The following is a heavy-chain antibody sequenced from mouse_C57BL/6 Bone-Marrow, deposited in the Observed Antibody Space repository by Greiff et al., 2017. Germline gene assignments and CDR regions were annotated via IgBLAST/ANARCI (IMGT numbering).Heavy chain of an antibody. CDR2: INPSTGYT. Sequence: VKLVESGAELAKPGASVKMSCKASGYTFTSYWMHWVKQRPGQGLEWIGYINPSTGYTEYNQKFKDKAKLTADKSSSTAYMQLSSLTSEDSAVYYCARRDYYYFDYWGQGTTLTVSS. D-gene: IGHD1-1*01. J-gene: IGHJ2*01. CDR3: ARRDYYYFDY. V-gene: IGHV1-7*01. CDR1: GYTFTSYW.